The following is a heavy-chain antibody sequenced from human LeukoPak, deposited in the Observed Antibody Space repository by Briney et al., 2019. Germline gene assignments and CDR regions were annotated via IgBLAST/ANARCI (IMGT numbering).Heavy chain of an antibody. CDR2: IYSGGST. V-gene: IGHV3-53*01. D-gene: IGHD3-16*02. Sequence: HPGGSLRLSCAASGFTISSNYMSWVRQAPGKGLGWVSVIYSGGSTYYSDSVKGRFTISRDNSKNTLYLQMNSLRAEDTVVYYCARVLHELRLGNLSPWYYFDYWGQGTLVTVSS. CDR3: ARVLHELRLGNLSPWYYFDY. J-gene: IGHJ4*02. CDR1: GFTISSNY.